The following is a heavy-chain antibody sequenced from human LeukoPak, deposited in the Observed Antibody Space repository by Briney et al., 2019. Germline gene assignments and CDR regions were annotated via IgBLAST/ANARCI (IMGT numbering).Heavy chain of an antibody. CDR2: IYYSGST. V-gene: IGHV4-39*01. CDR3: PRHGYSSSWLSQGDYQFDP. J-gene: IGHJ5*02. CDR1: GGSISSSSYY. Sequence: PSETLSLTCTVSGGSISSSSYYWGWIRQPPGKGLEWIGSIYYSGSTYYNPSLKSRVTISVDTSKNQFSLKLSSVTAADTAVYYCPRHGYSSSWLSQGDYQFDPWGQGTLLTVSS. D-gene: IGHD6-13*01.